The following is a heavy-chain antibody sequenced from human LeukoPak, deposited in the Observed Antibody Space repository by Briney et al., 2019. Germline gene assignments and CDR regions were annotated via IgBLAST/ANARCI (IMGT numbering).Heavy chain of an antibody. Sequence: PSETLSLTCGVSGYSISSGYYWGWIRQPPGKGLEWIGNMYHSGITYYNASLKSRVTISVDTSNNQFSLKLNSVTAADTAVYYCARRYSNSYFDFWGQGTLVTVSS. V-gene: IGHV4-38-2*01. CDR1: GYSISSGYY. J-gene: IGHJ4*02. D-gene: IGHD4-11*01. CDR3: ARRYSNSYFDF. CDR2: MYHSGIT.